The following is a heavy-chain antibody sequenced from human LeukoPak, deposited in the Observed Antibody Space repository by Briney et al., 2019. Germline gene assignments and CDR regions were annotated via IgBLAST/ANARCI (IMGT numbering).Heavy chain of an antibody. CDR1: GFTFTNAL. J-gene: IGHJ2*01. V-gene: IGHV3-15*01. CDR3: TTPPNYLDL. CDR2: IKSKIDGGTT. Sequence: GGSLRLSCAASGFTFTNALMSWVRQAPGKGLEWVGRIKSKIDGGTTDYAAPVNGRFTISRDDSKNTLYLQMNSLKTEDTAIYYCTTPPNYLDLWGRGTPVTVSS.